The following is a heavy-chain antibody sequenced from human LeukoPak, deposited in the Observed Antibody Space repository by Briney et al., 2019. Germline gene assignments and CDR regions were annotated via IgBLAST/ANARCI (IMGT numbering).Heavy chain of an antibody. CDR2: IYYSGST. CDR1: GGSISSSSYY. Sequence: PSETLSLTCTVSGGSISSSSYYWGWIRQPPGKGLEWIGSIYYSGSTYYNPSLKSRVTISVDTSKNQFSLKLSSVTAADTAVYYCARPYQFGVFDYWYFDLWGRGTLVTVSS. J-gene: IGHJ2*01. V-gene: IGHV4-39*07. CDR3: ARPYQFGVFDYWYFDL. D-gene: IGHD3-16*01.